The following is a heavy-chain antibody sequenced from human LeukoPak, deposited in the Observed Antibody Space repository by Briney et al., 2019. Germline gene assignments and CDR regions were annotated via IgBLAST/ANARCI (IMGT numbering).Heavy chain of an antibody. D-gene: IGHD3-9*01. J-gene: IGHJ2*01. V-gene: IGHV1-18*04. CDR2: ISAYNGNT. CDR3: ARDSTLDWFPRDWYFDL. CDR1: GYTFTSYG. Sequence: ASVKVSCKASGYTFTSYGISWVRQATGQGLEWMGWISAYNGNTNYAQKLQGRVTMTTDTSTSTAYMELRSLRSDDTAVYYCARDSTLDWFPRDWYFDLWGRGTLVTVSS.